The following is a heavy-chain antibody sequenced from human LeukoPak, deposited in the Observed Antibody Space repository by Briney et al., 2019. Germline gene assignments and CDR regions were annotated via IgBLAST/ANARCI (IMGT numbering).Heavy chain of an antibody. CDR2: ISTSSRST. D-gene: IGHD3-10*01. J-gene: IGHJ4*02. CDR3: ARSAVRGVACDY. CDR1: GFTFSGFS. V-gene: IGHV3-48*01. Sequence: PGGSLSLSCTASGFTFSGFSMHWVRQAPGKGLEWLSYISTSSRSTYYADSVKGRFTISRDNAKNTLFLDMHSLRPGDSAVYYCARSAVRGVACDYWGQGTLLTVSS.